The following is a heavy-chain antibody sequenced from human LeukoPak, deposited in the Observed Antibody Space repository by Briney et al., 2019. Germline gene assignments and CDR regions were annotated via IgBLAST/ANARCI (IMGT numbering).Heavy chain of an antibody. CDR3: GRDALVGYFSYYYMDV. J-gene: IGHJ6*03. D-gene: IGHD2-15*01. CDR2: ISNSGST. Sequence: PSETLSLTCTVSGGSIISHYWTWIRQSPVKGLEWIGGISNSGSTSYNPSLKSRVTISIDTSKNQFSLKLSSVTAADTAVYYCGRDALVGYFSYYYMDVWGKGTTVTVSS. V-gene: IGHV4-59*11. CDR1: GGSIISHY.